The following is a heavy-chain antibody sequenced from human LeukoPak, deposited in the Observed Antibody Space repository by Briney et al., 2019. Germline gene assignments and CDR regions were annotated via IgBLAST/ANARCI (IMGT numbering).Heavy chain of an antibody. Sequence: ASVKVSCKVSGCSLIELSTHWVRQAPGKGLEWMGGIDLEHGNPVYAQKFQGRVTMTEDTTTDTAYMEVNGLTSEDTAIYYCAKGVAVAGTPPGGDYWGQGTLLTVSS. CDR2: IDLEHGNP. CDR3: AKGVAVAGTPPGGDY. J-gene: IGHJ4*02. CDR1: GCSLIELS. D-gene: IGHD6-19*01. V-gene: IGHV1-24*01.